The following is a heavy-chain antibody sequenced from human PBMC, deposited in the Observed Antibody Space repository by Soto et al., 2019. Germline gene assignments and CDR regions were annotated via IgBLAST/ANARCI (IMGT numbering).Heavy chain of an antibody. CDR1: GDSINSDNYY. CDR2: IYYRGNT. Sequence: QLQLQESGPGLVKPSETLSLTCSVSGDSINSDNYYWGWIRQPPGKGLEWIGSIYYRGNTYYNPSLKTRVTISLATSKSQFSLKLNSVTAADSAVYFCARLEGLATISYYFDYWGQGTLVTVSS. D-gene: IGHD3-9*01. V-gene: IGHV4-39*01. CDR3: ARLEGLATISYYFDY. J-gene: IGHJ4*02.